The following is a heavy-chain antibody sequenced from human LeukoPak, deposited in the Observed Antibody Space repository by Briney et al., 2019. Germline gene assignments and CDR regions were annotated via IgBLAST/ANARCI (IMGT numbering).Heavy chain of an antibody. CDR3: ARHGNSLDY. V-gene: IGHV4-59*01. D-gene: IGHD4-23*01. Sequence: SETLSLTCTVSGGSISNYYWSWIRQPPGKGLEWIGYIYYSGSTYYNPSLKGRVTIPVDTSKNQFSLKLSSVTAADTAVYYCARHGNSLDYWGQGTLVTVSS. J-gene: IGHJ4*02. CDR1: GGSISNYY. CDR2: IYYSGST.